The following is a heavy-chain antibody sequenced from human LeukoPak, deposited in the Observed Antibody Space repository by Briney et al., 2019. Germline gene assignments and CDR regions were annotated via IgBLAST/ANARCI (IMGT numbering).Heavy chain of an antibody. CDR3: ARGVVAATSDAFDI. CDR2: IYYSGST. J-gene: IGHJ3*02. Sequence: PSETLSLTCTVSGGSISSYYWSWIRQPLGKGLEWMGYIYYSGSTNYNPSLKSRVTISVDTSKNEFSLKLSSVTAADTAVYYCARGVVAATSDAFDIWGQGTMVTVSS. V-gene: IGHV4-59*01. D-gene: IGHD2-15*01. CDR1: GGSISSYY.